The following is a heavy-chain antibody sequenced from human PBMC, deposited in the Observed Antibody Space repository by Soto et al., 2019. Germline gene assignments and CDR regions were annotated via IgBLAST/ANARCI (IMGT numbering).Heavy chain of an antibody. CDR3: ARESHDILTGPPWVWYFDL. Sequence: QVQLQQWGAGPLRPLETLSLTCGVSGGSFSGYYWAWIRQSPGKGLEWIGEINDRGSINYNPSLKSRVSISVDTSKNNYSLNLRSVTAADPAVYYCARESHDILTGPPWVWYFDLWGRGTLVTVSS. V-gene: IGHV4-34*01. D-gene: IGHD3-9*01. CDR2: INDRGSI. CDR1: GGSFSGYY. J-gene: IGHJ2*01.